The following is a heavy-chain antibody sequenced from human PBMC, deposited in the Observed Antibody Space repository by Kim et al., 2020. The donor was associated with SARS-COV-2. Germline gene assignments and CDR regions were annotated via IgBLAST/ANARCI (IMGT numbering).Heavy chain of an antibody. Sequence: SETLSLTCTVSGGSVSSGSYYWSWIRQPPGKGLEWIGYIYYSGSTNYNPSLKSRVTISVDTSKNQFSLKLSSVTAADTAVYYCARDGYSSSSGPYYFDY. V-gene: IGHV4-61*01. CDR1: GGSVSSGSYY. CDR2: IYYSGST. D-gene: IGHD6-13*01. J-gene: IGHJ4*01. CDR3: ARDGYSSSSGPYYFDY.